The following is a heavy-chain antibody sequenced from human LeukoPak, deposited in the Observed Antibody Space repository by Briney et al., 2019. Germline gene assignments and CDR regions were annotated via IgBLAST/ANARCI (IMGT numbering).Heavy chain of an antibody. Sequence: ASVKASCKASGYTFTSYGISWVRQAPGQGLEWMGWISAYNGNTNYAQKLQGRVTMTTDTSTSTAYMELRSLRSDDTAVYYCARVPVYYYDSSGYYWGDYWGQGTLVTVSS. V-gene: IGHV1-18*01. CDR2: ISAYNGNT. D-gene: IGHD3-22*01. J-gene: IGHJ4*02. CDR3: ARVPVYYYDSSGYYWGDY. CDR1: GYTFTSYG.